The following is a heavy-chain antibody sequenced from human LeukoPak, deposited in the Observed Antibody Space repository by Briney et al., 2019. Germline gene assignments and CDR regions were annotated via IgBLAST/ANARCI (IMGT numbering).Heavy chain of an antibody. Sequence: GGSLRLSCAASGFTFSSYSMNWVRQAPGKGLEWVSSISSSSSYIYYADSVKGRFTISRDNAKNSLYLQMNSLRAEDTAVYYCARETYYDFWSGYYSRGFDYWGQGTLVTVSS. CDR3: ARETYYDFWSGYYSRGFDY. D-gene: IGHD3-3*01. CDR1: GFTFSSYS. J-gene: IGHJ4*02. CDR2: ISSSSSYI. V-gene: IGHV3-21*01.